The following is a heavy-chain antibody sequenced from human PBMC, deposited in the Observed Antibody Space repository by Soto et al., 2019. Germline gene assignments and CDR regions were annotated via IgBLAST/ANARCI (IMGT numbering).Heavy chain of an antibody. CDR3: ARETYSSSSGNYFDY. J-gene: IGHJ4*02. CDR1: GGSISSSNW. V-gene: IGHV4-4*02. D-gene: IGHD6-6*01. CDR2: IYHSGST. Sequence: PSETLSLTCAVSGGSISSSNWWSWVRQPPGKGLEWIGEIYHSGSTNYNPSLKSRVTISVDKSKNQFSLKLSSVTAADTAVYYCARETYSSSSGNYFDYWRQGTLVTVSS.